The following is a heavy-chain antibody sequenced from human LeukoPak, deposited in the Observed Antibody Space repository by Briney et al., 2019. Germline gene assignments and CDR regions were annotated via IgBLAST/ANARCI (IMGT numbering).Heavy chain of an antibody. J-gene: IGHJ6*04. CDR2: IKQDGSEI. CDR3: AELGITMIGGV. D-gene: IGHD3-10*02. V-gene: IGHV3-7*01. Sequence: GGSLRLSCAASGFTFSIYWMSWVRQAPGKGLEWVANIKQDGSEIYYVDSVKGRFTISRDNAKNSLYLQMNSLRAEDTAVYYCAELGITMIGGVWGKGTTVTISS. CDR1: GFTFSIYW.